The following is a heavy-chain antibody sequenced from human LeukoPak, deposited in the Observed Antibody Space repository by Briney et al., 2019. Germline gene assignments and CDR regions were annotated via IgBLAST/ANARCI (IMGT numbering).Heavy chain of an antibody. J-gene: IGHJ3*02. D-gene: IGHD5-18*01. CDR2: IYTSGST. V-gene: IGHV4-61*02. Sequence: SQTLSLTCTVSGGSISSGSHYWSWIRQPAGKGLEWIGRIYTSGSTNYNPSLNSRVTISVDTSKNQFSLKLSSVTAADTAVYYCARGGYMNDAFDIWGQGTMVTVSS. CDR1: GGSISSGSHY. CDR3: ARGGYMNDAFDI.